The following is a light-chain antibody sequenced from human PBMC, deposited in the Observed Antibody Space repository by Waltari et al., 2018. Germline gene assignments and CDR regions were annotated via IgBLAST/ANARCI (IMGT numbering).Light chain of an antibody. CDR3: QQSYSTLGT. CDR1: QSISSY. V-gene: IGKV1-39*01. CDR2: AAS. Sequence: DIQMTQSPSSLSASVGDRVTITCRASQSISSYLNWYQQKPGKAPKLLIYAASSLQSGAPSRFSGSGSGTDFTLTISSLQPEDFATYYCQQSYSTLGTFGGGTKVEIK. J-gene: IGKJ4*01.